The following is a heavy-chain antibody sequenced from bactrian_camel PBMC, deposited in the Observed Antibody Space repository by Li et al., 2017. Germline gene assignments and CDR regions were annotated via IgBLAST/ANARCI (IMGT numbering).Heavy chain of an antibody. CDR2: IKSLGDQT. J-gene: IGHJ4*01. D-gene: IGHD3*01. CDR3: AKYRNSGPESIFDY. V-gene: IGHV3S40*01. Sequence: VQLVESGGSLVQPGESLRLSCEATGFTFSIYAMTWVRQAPGKGLEWVSAIKSLGDQTYYADSVKGRFTISTDDAKNTVYLQLNSLEADDMAMHYCAKYRNSGPESIFDYWGQGTQVTVS. CDR1: GFTFSIYA.